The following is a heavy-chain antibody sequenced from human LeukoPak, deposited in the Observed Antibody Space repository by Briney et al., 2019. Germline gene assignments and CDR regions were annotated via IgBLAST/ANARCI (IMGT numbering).Heavy chain of an antibody. CDR3: ARVDRYDYVWGSYRWEAFDI. D-gene: IGHD3-16*02. J-gene: IGHJ3*02. CDR1: GYTFTGYY. Sequence: ASVKVSCKASGYTFTGYYMHWVRQAPGLGLECVGWINTNRGGTNYAQKFQGRVTMTRDTSISTAYMELSRLRSDDTAVYYCARVDRYDYVWGSYRWEAFDIWGQGTMVTVSS. V-gene: IGHV1-2*02. CDR2: INTNRGGT.